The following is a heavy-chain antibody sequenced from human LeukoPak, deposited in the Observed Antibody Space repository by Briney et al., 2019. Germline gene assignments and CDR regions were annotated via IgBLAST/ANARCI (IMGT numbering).Heavy chain of an antibody. V-gene: IGHV3-74*01. CDR2: IKSDGSIT. D-gene: IGHD1-26*01. CDR3: ARVGASVGAIDY. Sequence: GGSLRLSCAASGFTFSSYWMSWVRQAPGKGLVWVSRIKSDGSITSYADSVKGRFTISRDNAKNTLCLQMNSLRAEDTAVYYCARVGASVGAIDYWGQGTLVTVSS. CDR1: GFTFSSYW. J-gene: IGHJ4*02.